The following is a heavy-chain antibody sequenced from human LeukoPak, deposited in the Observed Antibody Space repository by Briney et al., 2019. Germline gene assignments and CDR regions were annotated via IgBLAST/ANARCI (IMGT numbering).Heavy chain of an antibody. J-gene: IGHJ6*02. CDR3: AREGTAAGTGNYYYGMDV. CDR2: IYTSGST. D-gene: IGHD6-13*01. Sequence: SQTLSLTCTVSGGSISSGSYYWSWIRQPAGKGLEWIGRIYTSGSTNYNPSLKSRVTISVDTSKNQFSLKLSSVTAADTAVYYCAREGTAAGTGNYYYGMDVWGQGTTVTVSS. CDR1: GGSISSGSYY. V-gene: IGHV4-61*02.